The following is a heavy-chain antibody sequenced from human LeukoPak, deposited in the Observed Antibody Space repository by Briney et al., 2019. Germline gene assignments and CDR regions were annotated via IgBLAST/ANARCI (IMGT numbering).Heavy chain of an antibody. CDR2: LNLDGSTT. CDR1: GFIFSKHW. D-gene: IGHD3-10*01. CDR3: ASESSGRFWV. J-gene: IGHJ1*01. V-gene: IGHV3-74*01. Sequence: GGSLTLSCVASGFIFSKHWMHWVRQAPGKGLVWVSRLNLDGSTTSYADSVKGRFTISRDNAKNTLYLQMNSLRVEDTGVYYCASESSGRFWVWGQGTQVTVSS.